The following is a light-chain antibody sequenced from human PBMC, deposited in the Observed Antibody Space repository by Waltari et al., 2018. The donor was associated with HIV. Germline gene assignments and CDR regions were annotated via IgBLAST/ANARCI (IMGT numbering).Light chain of an antibody. V-gene: IGLV2-23*02. J-gene: IGLJ2*01. CDR1: SSDVGSYNL. Sequence: QSAPTQPASVSGFPGQSNTISCTGTSSDVGSYNLVSWYQQHPGKAPKLMIYEVSKRPSGVSNRFSGSKSGNTASLTISGLQAEDEADYYCCSYAGSSTLVFGGGTKLTVL. CDR2: EVS. CDR3: CSYAGSSTLV.